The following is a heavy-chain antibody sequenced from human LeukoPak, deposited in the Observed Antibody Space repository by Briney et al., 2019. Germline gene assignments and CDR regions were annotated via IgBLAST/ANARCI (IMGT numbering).Heavy chain of an antibody. V-gene: IGHV1-2*02. CDR1: GYTFTGYY. CDR2: INPNSGGT. D-gene: IGHD2-2*01. CDR3: ARDGDIVVVPAAMVNY. Sequence: GASVKVSCKASGYTFTGYYMHWVRQAPGQGLEWMGWINPNSGGTNYVQKFQGRVTMTRDTSNSTAYMELSRLRSDDTAVYYCARDGDIVVVPAAMVNYWGQGTLVTVSS. J-gene: IGHJ4*02.